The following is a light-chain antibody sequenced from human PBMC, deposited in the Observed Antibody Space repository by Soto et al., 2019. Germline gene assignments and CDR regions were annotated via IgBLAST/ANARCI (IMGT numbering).Light chain of an antibody. Sequence: QSALTQPPSASGSPGQSVTISCTGTDTDVGSYNFVSWYQQYPGKAPKLMIYDVNKRPSGVPDRFSGSKSGNTPSLTVSGLQAEDEADYYCNSYAGGHVVFGGGTKLTVL. CDR1: DTDVGSYNF. V-gene: IGLV2-8*01. CDR2: DVN. CDR3: NSYAGGHVV. J-gene: IGLJ2*01.